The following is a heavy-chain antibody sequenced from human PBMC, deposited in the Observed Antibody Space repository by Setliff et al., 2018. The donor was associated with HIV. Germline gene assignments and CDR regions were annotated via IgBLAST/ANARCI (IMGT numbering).Heavy chain of an antibody. CDR3: ATGGADYFGSVIYS. V-gene: IGHV3-66*01. D-gene: IGHD3-10*01. CDR1: GFTVTSHY. CDR2: LYSGGTI. J-gene: IGHJ4*02. Sequence: GGSLRLSCAVSGFTVTSHYMTWVRQAPGKGLEWVSILYSGGTIHYADSVKGRFTISRDNYKKTLYLQMKSLRVEDTALYYCATGGADYFGSVIYSWGQGTLVTVS.